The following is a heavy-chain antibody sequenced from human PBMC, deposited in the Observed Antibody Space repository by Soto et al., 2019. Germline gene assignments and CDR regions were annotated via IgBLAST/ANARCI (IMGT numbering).Heavy chain of an antibody. V-gene: IGHV3-74*01. Sequence: PGGSLRLSCAASGFTFSTYWMQLVRQVPGEGLVWVSSISENGGITTYADSVKGRFTISRDNAKNTLYLQMNGLRVEDTAIYYCAREYYSSGTHWGQGTLVTVSS. J-gene: IGHJ1*01. D-gene: IGHD3-10*01. CDR2: ISENGGIT. CDR1: GFTFSTYW. CDR3: AREYYSSGTH.